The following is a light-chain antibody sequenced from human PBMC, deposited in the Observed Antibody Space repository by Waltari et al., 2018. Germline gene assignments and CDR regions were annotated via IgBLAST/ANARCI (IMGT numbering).Light chain of an antibody. V-gene: IGKV4-1*01. CDR3: QQYYNIPWT. CDR1: QSVLYSSNNKNY. CDR2: WAP. J-gene: IGKJ1*01. Sequence: DIVMTQSPDSLAVSLGERATINCKSSQSVLYSSNNKNYLAWYQQKPGQPAKLLIYWAPTRESGVPDRFSGSGSGTDFTLTISSLQAEDVAVYYCQQYYNIPWTFGQGTKVEIK.